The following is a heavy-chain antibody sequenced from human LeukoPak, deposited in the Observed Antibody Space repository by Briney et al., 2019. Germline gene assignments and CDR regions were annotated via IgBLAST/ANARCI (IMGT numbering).Heavy chain of an antibody. CDR1: GFTFSIYS. V-gene: IGHV3-21*01. J-gene: IGHJ4*02. D-gene: IGHD3-10*01. CDR3: ARGLRAVRGSSFAY. Sequence: GGSLRLSCAASGFTFSIYSMNGVRQAPGKGREGVSSISSSSSYIYYADSVKGRFTISRDNAKNSLYLQMNSLRAEDTAVYYCARGLRAVRGSSFAYWGLGTLVTVSS. CDR2: ISSSSSYI.